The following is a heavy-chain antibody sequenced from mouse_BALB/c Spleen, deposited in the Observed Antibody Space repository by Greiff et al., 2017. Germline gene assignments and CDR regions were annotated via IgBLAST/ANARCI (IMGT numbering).Heavy chain of an antibody. CDR1: GYTFSSYW. Sequence: QVQLQQSGAELMKPGASVKISCKATGYTFSSYWIEWVKQRPGHGLEWIGEILPGSGSTNYNEKFKGKATLTSDKSSSTAYMELSSLTSEDSAVYYCARHGSSYVDAMDYWGQGTSVTVSS. J-gene: IGHJ4*01. V-gene: IGHV1-9*01. CDR2: ILPGSGST. D-gene: IGHD1-1*01. CDR3: ARHGSSYVDAMDY.